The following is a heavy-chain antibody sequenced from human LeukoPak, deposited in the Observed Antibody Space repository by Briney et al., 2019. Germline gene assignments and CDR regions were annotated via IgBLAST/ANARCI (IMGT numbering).Heavy chain of an antibody. CDR1: GYTFSDYY. V-gene: IGHV1-18*04. CDR3: ARGLHYDFWSGYETDAFDI. Sequence: ASVKVSCKASGYTFSDYYIHWVRQAPGQGLEWMGWISAYNGNTNYAQKLQGRVTMTTDTSTSTAYMELRSLRSDDTAVYYCARGLHYDFWSGYETDAFDIWGQGTMVTVSS. J-gene: IGHJ3*02. D-gene: IGHD3-3*01. CDR2: ISAYNGNT.